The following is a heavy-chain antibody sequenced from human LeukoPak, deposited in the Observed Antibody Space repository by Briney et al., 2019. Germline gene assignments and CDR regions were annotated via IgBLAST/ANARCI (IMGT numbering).Heavy chain of an antibody. CDR2: IYHSGST. V-gene: IGHV4-38-2*01. D-gene: IGHD6-6*01. Sequence: SETLSLTCAVSGYSISSGYYWGWIRQPPGKGLEWIGSIYHSGSTYYNPSLKSRVTISVDTSKNQFSLKLSSVTAADTAVYYCARTYSSSSSFDYWGQGTLVTVSS. CDR3: ARTYSSSSSFDY. J-gene: IGHJ4*02. CDR1: GYSISSGYY.